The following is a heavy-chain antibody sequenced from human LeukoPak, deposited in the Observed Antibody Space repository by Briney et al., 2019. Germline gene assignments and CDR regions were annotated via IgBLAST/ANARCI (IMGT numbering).Heavy chain of an antibody. CDR1: GFTFSSYA. Sequence: GRSLRLSCAASGFTFSSYAMHWVRQAPGKGLEWVAVISYDGSNKYYADSVKGRFTISRDNSKNTLYLQMNSLRAEDTAVYYCARKKDSGIAARLDYWGQGTLVTVSS. CDR3: ARKKDSGIAARLDY. D-gene: IGHD6-6*01. V-gene: IGHV3-30-3*01. CDR2: ISYDGSNK. J-gene: IGHJ4*02.